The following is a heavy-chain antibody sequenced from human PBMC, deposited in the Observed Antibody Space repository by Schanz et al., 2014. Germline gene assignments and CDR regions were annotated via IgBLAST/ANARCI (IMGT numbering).Heavy chain of an antibody. CDR1: GFVFGDYY. J-gene: IGHJ4*02. CDR2: ISDSGTYT. CDR3: AASSGWHPSTDY. D-gene: IGHD6-19*01. V-gene: IGHV3-11*05. Sequence: VQLVESGGGVVQPGGSLRLSCAASGFVFGDYYMTWIRQAPGKGLEWLSYISDSGTYTNYADSVKGRFTISRDNAKSSLYLQMNSLRVEDTAVYYCAASSGWHPSTDYWGQGTLVTVSS.